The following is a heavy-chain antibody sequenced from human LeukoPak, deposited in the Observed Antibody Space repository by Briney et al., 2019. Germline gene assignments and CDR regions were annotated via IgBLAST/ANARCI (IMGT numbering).Heavy chain of an antibody. Sequence: PGGSLRLSCAASGFTFSSYAMSWVRQAPGKGLEWVPAISGSGGSTYYADSVKGRFTISRDNSKNTLYLQMNSLRAEDTAVYYCAKDREFGDYGGGYFDYWGQGTLVTVFS. J-gene: IGHJ4*02. CDR3: AKDREFGDYGGGYFDY. CDR1: GFTFSSYA. D-gene: IGHD3-10*01. V-gene: IGHV3-23*01. CDR2: ISGSGGST.